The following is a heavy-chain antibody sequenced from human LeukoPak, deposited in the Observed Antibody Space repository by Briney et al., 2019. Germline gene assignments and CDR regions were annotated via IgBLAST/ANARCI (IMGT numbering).Heavy chain of an antibody. CDR3: AKDGPESSGWYFDY. J-gene: IGHJ4*02. CDR2: ISSSGDYI. D-gene: IGHD6-19*01. CDR1: GFPFSSYS. V-gene: IGHV3-21*01. Sequence: GGSLRLSCAASGFPFSSYSMNWVRQAPGKGLEWVSSISSSGDYISYADSVTGRFTISRDNAKKSLYLQMNILRAEDTAVYYCAKDGPESSGWYFDYWGQGTLVTVSS.